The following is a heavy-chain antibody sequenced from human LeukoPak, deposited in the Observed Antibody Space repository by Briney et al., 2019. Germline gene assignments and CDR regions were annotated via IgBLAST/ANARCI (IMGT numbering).Heavy chain of an antibody. Sequence: ASVKVSCKASGYTFSTYAMHWVRQAPGQRLEWMGWTNVGNDNTKYSQKFQGRVTITRDTSATTAYMELSSLRSEDMAVYYCAKDRGGTGDFDYWGQGTLVTVSS. CDR1: GYTFSTYA. CDR2: TNVGNDNT. CDR3: AKDRGGTGDFDY. D-gene: IGHD3-10*01. J-gene: IGHJ4*02. V-gene: IGHV1-3*01.